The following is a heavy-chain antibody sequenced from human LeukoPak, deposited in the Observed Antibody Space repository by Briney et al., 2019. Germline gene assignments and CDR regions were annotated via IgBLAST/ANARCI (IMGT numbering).Heavy chain of an antibody. D-gene: IGHD5-24*01. CDR3: ARLVTPGWRWLQLARKGEFYYFDY. Sequence: SETLSLTCAVYGGSFSGYYWSWIRQPPGKGLEWIGEINHSGSTNYNPSLKSRVTISVDTSKNQFSLKLSSVTAADTAVYYCARLVTPGWRWLQLARKGEFYYFDYWGQGTLVTVSS. J-gene: IGHJ4*02. CDR2: INHSGST. V-gene: IGHV4-34*01. CDR1: GGSFSGYY.